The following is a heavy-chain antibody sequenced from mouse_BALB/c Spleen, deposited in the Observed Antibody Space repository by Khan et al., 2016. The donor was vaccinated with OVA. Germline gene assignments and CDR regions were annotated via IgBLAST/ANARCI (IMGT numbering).Heavy chain of an antibody. V-gene: IGHV2-9*02. Sequence: QVQLKESGPGLVAPSQSLSITCTVSGFSLTSYGVHWVRQPPGKGLEWLGVIWAGGSTNYNSALMSRLRIRQENSKSTDFSQMNSLQTDDTAMYYCARLEDIWGQGTTLTVSS. CDR3: ARLEDI. J-gene: IGHJ2*01. CDR2: IWAGGST. CDR1: GFSLTSYG. D-gene: IGHD1-3*01.